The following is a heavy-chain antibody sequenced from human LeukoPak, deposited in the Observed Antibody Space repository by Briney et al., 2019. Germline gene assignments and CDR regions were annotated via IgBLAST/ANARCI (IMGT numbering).Heavy chain of an antibody. CDR3: AKWWPEYYLYYYLDV. J-gene: IGHJ6*03. V-gene: IGHV3-23*01. D-gene: IGHD2-15*01. CDR2: ISGSGGGT. CDR1: GFPFSRHA. Sequence: GGSLRLSCAGSGFPFSRHALSWVREAPGTGLEWVSSISGSGGGTHYAASVRGRFIISRDNSKNTVYMQMNSLRPEDTAVYYCAKWWPEYYLYYYLDVWGNGTVVTV.